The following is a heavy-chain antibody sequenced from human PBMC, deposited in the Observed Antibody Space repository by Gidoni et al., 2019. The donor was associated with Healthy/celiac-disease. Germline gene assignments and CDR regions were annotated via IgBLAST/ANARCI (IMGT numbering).Heavy chain of an antibody. CDR1: GFTFSSYA. V-gene: IGHV3-23*01. D-gene: IGHD4-17*01. CDR3: AKDLGYGDYFDY. J-gene: IGHJ4*02. CDR2: ISGSGGST. Sequence: EVQRLESGGGLVQPGGSLRLSWAAAGFTFSSYAMRWVRQAPGKGLEWVSAISGSGGSTYYADSVKGRFTISRDNSKNTLYLQMNSLRAEDTALYYCAKDLGYGDYFDYWGQGTLVTVSS.